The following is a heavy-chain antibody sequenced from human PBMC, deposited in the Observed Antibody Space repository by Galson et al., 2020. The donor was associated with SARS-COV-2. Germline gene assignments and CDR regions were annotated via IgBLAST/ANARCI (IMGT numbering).Heavy chain of an antibody. J-gene: IGHJ5*02. D-gene: IGHD6-6*01. CDR2: IYTSGST. CDR1: GGSISSYY. Sequence: ETSETLSLTCTVSGGSISSYYWSWIRQPAGKGLEWIGRIYTSGSTNYNPSLKSRVTMSVDTSKNQFSLKLSSVTAADTAVYYCARALEGAAARPTNWFDPWGQGTLVTVSS. CDR3: ARALEGAAARPTNWFDP. V-gene: IGHV4-4*07.